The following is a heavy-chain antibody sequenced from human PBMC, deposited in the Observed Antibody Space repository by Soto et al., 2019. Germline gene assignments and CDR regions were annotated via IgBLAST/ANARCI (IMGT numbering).Heavy chain of an antibody. V-gene: IGHV1-69*13. CDR1: GGTFSSYA. Sequence: SVKACGEAAGGTFSSYAISWVRQAPGQGLEWMGGIIPIFGTANYAQKFQGRVTITAKESTSTAYMELSSLRSEDTAVYYCARDKSWYSNQSYYYYGMDVWRQGTTVPVSS. D-gene: IGHD4-4*01. CDR2: IIPIFGTA. CDR3: ARDKSWYSNQSYYYYGMDV. J-gene: IGHJ6*02.